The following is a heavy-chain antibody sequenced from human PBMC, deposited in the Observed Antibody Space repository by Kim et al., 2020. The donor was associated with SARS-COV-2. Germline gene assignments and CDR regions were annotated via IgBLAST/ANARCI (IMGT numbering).Heavy chain of an antibody. CDR1: GYTFTSYG. Sequence: ASVKVSCKASGYTFTSYGISWVRQAPGQGLEWMGWISAYNGNTNYAQKLQGRVTMTTDTSTSTAYMELRSLRSDDTAVYYCARDGVATIGSGPDPYYYYYGMDVWGQGTTVTVSS. D-gene: IGHD5-12*01. J-gene: IGHJ6*02. CDR2: ISAYNGNT. V-gene: IGHV1-18*01. CDR3: ARDGVATIGSGPDPYYYYYGMDV.